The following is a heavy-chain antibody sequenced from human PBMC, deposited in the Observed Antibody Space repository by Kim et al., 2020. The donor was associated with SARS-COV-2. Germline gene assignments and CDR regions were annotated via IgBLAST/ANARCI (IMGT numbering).Heavy chain of an antibody. CDR1: GGSISSSSYY. D-gene: IGHD3-16*01. CDR3: AISVWGGLYYYGMDV. J-gene: IGHJ6*02. V-gene: IGHV4-39*01. CDR2: IYYSGST. Sequence: SETLSLTCTVSGGSISSSSYYWGWIRQPPGKGLEWIGSIYYSGSTYYNPSLKSRVTISVDTSKNQFSLKLSSVTAADTAVYYCAISVWGGLYYYGMDVWGQGTTVTVSS.